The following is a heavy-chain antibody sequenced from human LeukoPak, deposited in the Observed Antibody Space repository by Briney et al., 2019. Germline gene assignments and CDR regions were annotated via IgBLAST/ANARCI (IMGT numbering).Heavy chain of an antibody. CDR1: GFTFDDYG. V-gene: IGHV3-20*04. D-gene: IGHD3-16*02. Sequence: GGSLRLSCAASGFTFDDYGMSWVRQAPGKGLEWVSGINWNGGSTGYADSVKGRFTVSRDNAKNSLYLQMNSLRAEDTALYYCARSSYDYVWGSYRYGAFDIWGQGTMVTVSS. CDR3: ARSSYDYVWGSYRYGAFDI. CDR2: INWNGGST. J-gene: IGHJ3*02.